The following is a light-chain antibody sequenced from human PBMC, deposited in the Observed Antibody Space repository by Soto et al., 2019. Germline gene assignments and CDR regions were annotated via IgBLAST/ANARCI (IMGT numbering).Light chain of an antibody. CDR1: SSDVGGYNY. Sequence: QSALTQPASVSGSPGQSITISCTGTSSDVGGYNYVSWYQQHPGKAPKLMIYDVSNRPSGVSNRFSGSKSGNTASLTISGLQAEDEAYYFGSSDTSSSVVFGGGTQVTVL. CDR2: DVS. V-gene: IGLV2-14*01. J-gene: IGLJ2*01. CDR3: SSDTSSSVV.